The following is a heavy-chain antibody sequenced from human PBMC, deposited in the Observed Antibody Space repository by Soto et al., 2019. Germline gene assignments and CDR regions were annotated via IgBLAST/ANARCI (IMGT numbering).Heavy chain of an antibody. J-gene: IGHJ4*02. CDR2: ISYDGSNK. Sequence: PGGSLRLSCAASGFTFSSYAMHWVRQAPGKGLEWVAVISYDGSNKYYADSVKGRFTISRDNSKNTLYLQMNSLRAEDTAVYYCARGRTALDYWGQGTLVTVSS. V-gene: IGHV3-30-3*01. CDR3: ARGRTALDY. CDR1: GFTFSSYA. D-gene: IGHD1-1*01.